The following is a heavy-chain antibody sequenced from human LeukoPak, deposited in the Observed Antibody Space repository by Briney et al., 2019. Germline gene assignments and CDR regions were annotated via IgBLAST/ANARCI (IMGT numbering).Heavy chain of an antibody. CDR2: FYRSGST. V-gene: IGHV4-30-2*01. Sequence: SETLSLTCTVSGGSITSGAYYWSWIRQPPGKGLEWIGYFYRSGSTYYNPSLKSRVTISVDRSKNQFSLQLNSVTAADTAVYYCARAITLVVPAAFDYWGQGTLVTVSS. CDR1: GGSITSGAYY. CDR3: ARAITLVVPAAFDY. D-gene: IGHD2-2*01. J-gene: IGHJ4*02.